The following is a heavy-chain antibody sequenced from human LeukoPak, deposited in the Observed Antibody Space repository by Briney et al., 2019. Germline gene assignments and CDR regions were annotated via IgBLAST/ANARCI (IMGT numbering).Heavy chain of an antibody. J-gene: IGHJ3*02. Sequence: SETLSHTCTVSGGSISSGDYYWGWLRQPPRKGLEWIGYIYYSGSTYYNPSLKSRVAISVDTSKNQFSLKLNSVTAADTAVYYCARVVPAANDAFDIWGQGTMVTVSS. V-gene: IGHV4-30-4*01. D-gene: IGHD2-2*01. CDR1: GGSISSGDYY. CDR2: IYYSGST. CDR3: ARVVPAANDAFDI.